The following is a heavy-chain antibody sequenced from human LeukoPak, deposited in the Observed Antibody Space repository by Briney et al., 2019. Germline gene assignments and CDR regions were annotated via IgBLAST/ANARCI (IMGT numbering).Heavy chain of an antibody. V-gene: IGHV5-51*01. CDR2: IYPGDSDT. CDR3: GEIDNWFDP. CDR1: GYNFTIYW. J-gene: IGHJ5*02. Sequence: GESLKISCKGSGYNFTIYWIGWVRQMPGKGLEWMGIIYPGDSDTRYSPSFQGQVTISADKSISTAYLQWSSLKASDTAMYLFGEIDNWFDPWGQGTQVTVSS. D-gene: IGHD3-16*01.